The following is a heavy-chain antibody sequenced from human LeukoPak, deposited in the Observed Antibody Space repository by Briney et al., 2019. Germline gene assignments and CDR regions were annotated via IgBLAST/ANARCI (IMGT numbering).Heavy chain of an antibody. J-gene: IGHJ4*02. Sequence: PSETLSRTCAVSGGSISSGGYSWSWIRQPPGKGLEWIGYIYHSGSTYYNPSLKSRVTISVDRSKNQFSLKLSSVTAADTAVYYCARGLYSPYFDYWGQGTLVTVSS. CDR3: ARGLYSPYFDY. D-gene: IGHD2-2*02. CDR1: GGSISSGGYS. CDR2: IYHSGST. V-gene: IGHV4-30-2*01.